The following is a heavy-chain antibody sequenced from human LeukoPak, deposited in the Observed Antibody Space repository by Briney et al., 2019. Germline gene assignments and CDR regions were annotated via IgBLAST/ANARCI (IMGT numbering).Heavy chain of an antibody. D-gene: IGHD3-3*01. CDR1: GFTFSSYW. CDR3: ARAPPVVRFLEWPQGLDY. V-gene: IGHV3-74*01. J-gene: IGHJ4*02. Sequence: PGGSLRLSCAASGFTFSSYWMHWVRQAPGKGLVWVSRINTDGSSTSYADSVKGRFTISRDNAQNTLYLQMNSLRAEDTAVYYCARAPPVVRFLEWPQGLDYWGQGTLVTVSS. CDR2: INTDGSST.